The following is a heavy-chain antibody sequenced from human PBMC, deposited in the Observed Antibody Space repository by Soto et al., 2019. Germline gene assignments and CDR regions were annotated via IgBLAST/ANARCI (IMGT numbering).Heavy chain of an antibody. Sequence: QVQLVESGGGVVQPGRSLRLSCVGSGFTFSSYGMHWVRQAPGKGLEWLAVISFDGNYKYHADSVKGRFTISRDNSKNTLFLEMRSLRPENTAVYYCGKDNLHSGSYENWYFDLWGRGTLVTVSS. V-gene: IGHV3-30*18. J-gene: IGHJ2*01. D-gene: IGHD1-26*01. CDR3: GKDNLHSGSYENWYFDL. CDR2: ISFDGNYK. CDR1: GFTFSSYG.